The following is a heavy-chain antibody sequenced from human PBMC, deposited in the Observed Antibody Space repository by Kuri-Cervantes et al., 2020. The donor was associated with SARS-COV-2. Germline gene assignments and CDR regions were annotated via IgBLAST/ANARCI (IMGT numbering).Heavy chain of an antibody. Sequence: ASVKVSCKASGYTFTGYYMHWVRQAPGQGLEWMGWINPNSGGTNYAQKFQGRVTMTRDTSISTAYMELSRLRSEDTAVYYCARGSSGWFPYYYFDYWSQGTLVTVSS. CDR3: ARGSSGWFPYYYFDY. CDR1: GYTFTGYY. D-gene: IGHD6-19*01. CDR2: INPNSGGT. J-gene: IGHJ4*02. V-gene: IGHV1-2*02.